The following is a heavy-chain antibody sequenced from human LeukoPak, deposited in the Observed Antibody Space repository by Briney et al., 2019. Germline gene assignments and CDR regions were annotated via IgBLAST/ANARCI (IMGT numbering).Heavy chain of an antibody. CDR1: GFSVSSNY. CDR2: IYTGSTT. Sequence: GGSLRLSCAASGFSVSSNYMNWVRQAPGKGLEWVSAIYTGSTTYYADSVKGRFTISRDNSKNMLCLQMNSLRAEDTAVYYCARDKLGSGYSSDFDYWGQGTLVTVSS. CDR3: ARDKLGSGYSSDFDY. D-gene: IGHD6-19*01. J-gene: IGHJ4*02. V-gene: IGHV3-66*02.